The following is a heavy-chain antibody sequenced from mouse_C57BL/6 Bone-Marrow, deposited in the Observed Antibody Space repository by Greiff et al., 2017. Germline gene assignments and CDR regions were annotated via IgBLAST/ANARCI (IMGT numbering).Heavy chain of an antibody. J-gene: IGHJ3*01. Sequence: QVQLQQPGAELVKPGASVKLSCKASGYTFTSYWMQWVKQRPGQGLEWIGEIDPSDSYTNYNQKFKGKATLTVDTSSSTAYMQLSSLTSEDSAVYYCAAQRADYWGQGTLVTVSA. V-gene: IGHV1-50*01. CDR2: IDPSDSYT. CDR3: AAQRADY. CDR1: GYTFTSYW. D-gene: IGHD3-3*01.